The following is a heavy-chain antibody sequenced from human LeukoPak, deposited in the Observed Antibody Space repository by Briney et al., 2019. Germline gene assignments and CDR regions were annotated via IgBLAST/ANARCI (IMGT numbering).Heavy chain of an antibody. CDR1: GGSIGTHY. D-gene: IGHD5-24*01. J-gene: IGHJ4*02. V-gene: IGHV4-59*11. CDR3: AKDAAYNPFDY. CDR2: IHYSGST. Sequence: SETLSLTCAVSGGSIGTHYWSWIRQPPGKGLEWIGYIHYSGSTNYNPSLKSRVTISVDTSKNQFSLKLNSVTTADTAVYYCAKDAAYNPFDYWGQGTLVTVSS.